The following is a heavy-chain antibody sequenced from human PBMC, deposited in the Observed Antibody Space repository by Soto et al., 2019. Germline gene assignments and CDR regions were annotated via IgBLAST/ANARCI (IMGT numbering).Heavy chain of an antibody. D-gene: IGHD1-1*01. J-gene: IGHJ6*02. CDR3: ARLRYNWNDHYYYYYGMDV. CDR1: GGSISSYY. Sequence: SGTLSLTCTVSGGSISSYYWSWIRQPPGKGLEWIGYIYYSGSTNYNPSLKSRVTISVDTSKTQFSLKLSSVTAADTAVYYCARLRYNWNDHYYYYYGMDVWGQGTTVTVSS. CDR2: IYYSGST. V-gene: IGHV4-59*08.